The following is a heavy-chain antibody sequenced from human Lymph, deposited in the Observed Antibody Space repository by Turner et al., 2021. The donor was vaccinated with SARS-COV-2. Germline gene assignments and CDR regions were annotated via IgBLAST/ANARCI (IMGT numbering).Heavy chain of an antibody. J-gene: IGHJ4*02. Sequence: QVQLQESGPGLVKPSQTLSLTCTFSGGSISSGGYYWSWIRQHPGKGLEWIGYIYYSGSTYYNPALKSRVTISVDTSKNQFSLKLSSVTAADTAVYYCARDYGGNSNYFGYWGQGTLVTVSS. CDR1: GGSISSGGYY. D-gene: IGHD4-17*01. V-gene: IGHV4-31*03. CDR2: IYYSGST. CDR3: ARDYGGNSNYFGY.